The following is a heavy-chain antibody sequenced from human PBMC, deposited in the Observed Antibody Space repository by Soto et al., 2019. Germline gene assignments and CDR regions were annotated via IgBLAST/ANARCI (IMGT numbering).Heavy chain of an antibody. CDR3: AKENEFQFINLGASGFDY. V-gene: IGHV3-23*01. CDR1: GFSFSNKA. D-gene: IGHD1-1*01. Sequence: EVLLLESGGGLVQPGGSLRLSCAASGFSFSNKAMSWVRQAPGKGLEWVSIISGNGVSTYYTDSLKGRFTISRDNSKNMVYLEMNSLRVEDTAVYYCAKENEFQFINLGASGFDYGGQGSLVSVSS. J-gene: IGHJ4*02. CDR2: ISGNGVST.